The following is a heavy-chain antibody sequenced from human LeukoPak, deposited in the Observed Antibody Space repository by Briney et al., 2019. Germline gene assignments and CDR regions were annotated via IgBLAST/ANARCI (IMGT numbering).Heavy chain of an antibody. CDR3: ARDKGISSAIDL. Sequence: TSETLSLTCSVYGGSISSYYWSWIRQPPGKGLEWIGYIYYSGSTNYNPSLESRVTMSVDTSKNQFSLKLSSVTAADTAVHYCARDKGISSAIDLWGQGTLVTVSS. CDR1: GGSISSYY. D-gene: IGHD6-6*01. V-gene: IGHV4-59*01. J-gene: IGHJ5*02. CDR2: IYYSGST.